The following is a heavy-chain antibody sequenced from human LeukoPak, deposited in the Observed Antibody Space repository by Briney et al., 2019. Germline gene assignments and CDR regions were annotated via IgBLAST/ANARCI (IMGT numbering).Heavy chain of an antibody. V-gene: IGHV1-69*13. D-gene: IGHD1-26*01. Sequence: GASVTVSCKASGGTFSSYAISWVRQAPGQGLEWMGGIIPIFGTANYAQKFQGRVTITADESTSTAYMELSSLRSEDTAVYYCARGGATTFSHFDYWGQGTLVTVSS. CDR3: ARGGATTFSHFDY. J-gene: IGHJ4*02. CDR1: GGTFSSYA. CDR2: IIPIFGTA.